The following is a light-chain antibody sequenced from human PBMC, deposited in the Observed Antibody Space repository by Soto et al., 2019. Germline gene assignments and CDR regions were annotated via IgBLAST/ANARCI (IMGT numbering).Light chain of an antibody. V-gene: IGKV1-39*01. Sequence: DIQMTQSPSSLSAAVGDRVTFTCQASQDIYKYLNWYNQKPGKVPNLLIYGASRLHGGVSSRFSGSGFGTDFTLTITNLQPEDFATYFCQQGFSTPWTFGQGTTVEI. CDR1: QDIYKY. CDR3: QQGFSTPWT. CDR2: GAS. J-gene: IGKJ1*01.